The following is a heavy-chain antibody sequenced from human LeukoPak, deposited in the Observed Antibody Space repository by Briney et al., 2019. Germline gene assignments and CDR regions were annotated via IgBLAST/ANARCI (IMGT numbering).Heavy chain of an antibody. Sequence: SQTLSLTCAISGDSVSSQRAILHWLRQSPSGGLEWLVRTYYRSKWYDDCADFVKGRITINPDTSQNPFSLHLNSVTPEDTGVYYCARAGAGSAAFLFDSWGQGTLVTVSS. CDR1: GDSVSSQRAI. D-gene: IGHD2-21*02. CDR3: ARAGAGSAAFLFDS. V-gene: IGHV6-1*01. CDR2: TYYRSKWYD. J-gene: IGHJ4*02.